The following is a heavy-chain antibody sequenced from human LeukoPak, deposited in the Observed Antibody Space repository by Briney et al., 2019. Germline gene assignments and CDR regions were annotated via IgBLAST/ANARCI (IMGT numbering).Heavy chain of an antibody. Sequence: GGSLRLSCAASGFTFSNYAMNWVRQAPGKGLEWVSSITSVSSYKYYADSVKGRFTISRDNAKNSLFLQMNSLRAEDTAIYYCARDPTADDYWGQGTLVTVSS. CDR3: ARDPTADDY. CDR1: GFTFSNYA. D-gene: IGHD2-2*01. J-gene: IGHJ4*02. CDR2: ITSVSSYK. V-gene: IGHV3-21*01.